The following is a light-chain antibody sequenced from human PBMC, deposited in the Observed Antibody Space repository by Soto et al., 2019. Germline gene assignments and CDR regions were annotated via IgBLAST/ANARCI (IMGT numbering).Light chain of an antibody. CDR2: AAS. J-gene: IGKJ3*01. CDR3: QHLNTFPRP. Sequence: DIQLTQSPSFLSASLGDRVTITCRASQGISRYLAWYQQKPGRAPKLLIYAASTLQSGVPSRFSGSGSGTEFPLTISGLHLFFFSYYYCQHLNTFPRPLGLGTKLAIK. CDR1: QGISRY. V-gene: IGKV1-9*01.